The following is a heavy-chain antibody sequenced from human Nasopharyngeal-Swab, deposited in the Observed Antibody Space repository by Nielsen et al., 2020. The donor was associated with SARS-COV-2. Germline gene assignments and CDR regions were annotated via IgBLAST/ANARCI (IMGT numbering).Heavy chain of an antibody. CDR3: ARSPGEYCSSTSCYASRDNYYYYGMDV. CDR2: ISSSGSTI. CDR1: GFTFSSYE. Sequence: GESLKISCAASGFTFSSYEMNWVRQAPGKGLEWVSYISSSGSTIYYADSVKGRFTISRDNAKNSLYLQMNSLRAEDTAVYYCARSPGEYCSSTSCYASRDNYYYYGMDVWGQGTTVTVSS. J-gene: IGHJ6*02. D-gene: IGHD2-2*01. V-gene: IGHV3-48*03.